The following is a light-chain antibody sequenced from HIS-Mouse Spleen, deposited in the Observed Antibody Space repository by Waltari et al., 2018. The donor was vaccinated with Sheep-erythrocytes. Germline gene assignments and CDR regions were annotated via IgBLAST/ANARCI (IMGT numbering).Light chain of an antibody. Sequence: QSALTQPPSASGSPGQSVTISCTGTSSDVGGYNYVSWYQQHPGKAPKLMIYEVSKRHSVVPDRFSGSKSGNTASLTVSGLQAEDEADYYCSSYAGSNNWVFGGGTKLTVL. J-gene: IGLJ3*02. V-gene: IGLV2-8*01. CDR1: SSDVGGYNY. CDR2: EVS. CDR3: SSYAGSNNWV.